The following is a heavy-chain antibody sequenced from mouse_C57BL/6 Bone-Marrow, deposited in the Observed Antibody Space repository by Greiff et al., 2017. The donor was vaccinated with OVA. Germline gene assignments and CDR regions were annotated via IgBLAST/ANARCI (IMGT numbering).Heavy chain of an antibody. J-gene: IGHJ2*01. D-gene: IGHD2-4*01. CDR1: GYTFTSYW. CDR2: IYPGSGST. Sequence: VQLQQPGAELVKPGASVTMSCKASGYTFTSYWITWVKQRPGQGLEWIGDIYPGSGSTNYNEKFKSKATLTVDTSSSTAYMQLSSLTSEDAGVYYGAREGYDYDFDYWGQGTTLTVSS. CDR3: AREGYDYDFDY. V-gene: IGHV1-55*01.